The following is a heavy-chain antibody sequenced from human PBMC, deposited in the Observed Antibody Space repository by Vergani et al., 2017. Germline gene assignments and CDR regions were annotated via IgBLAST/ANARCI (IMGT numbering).Heavy chain of an antibody. CDR2: TWYDGNNK. Sequence: QVQLVESGGGVVQPGRSLRLSCAASGFTFNQYGMHWVRQAPGKGLEWVAVTWYDGNNKQYADSVKGRFTISRDNSKNTLYLQMNSLRAEDTAVYYCARGRGDGYNYDYFDYWGQGTLVTVSS. CDR3: ARGRGDGYNYDYFDY. CDR1: GFTFNQYG. V-gene: IGHV3-33*01. D-gene: IGHD5-24*01. J-gene: IGHJ4*02.